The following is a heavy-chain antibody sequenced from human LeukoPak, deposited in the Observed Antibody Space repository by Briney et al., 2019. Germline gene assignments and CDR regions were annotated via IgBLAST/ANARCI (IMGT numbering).Heavy chain of an antibody. V-gene: IGHV4-61*01. J-gene: IGHJ6*02. CDR3: AREGRGGNSYGDYYYYGIDV. D-gene: IGHD5-18*01. CDR1: GGSVSSGSYY. Sequence: SETLSLTCTVSGGSVSSGSYYWSWIRQPPGKGLGWIGYIYYSGSTNYNPSLKSRVTISVDTSKNQFSLKLSSVTAADTAVYYCAREGRGGNSYGDYYYYGIDVWGQGTTVSVSS. CDR2: IYYSGST.